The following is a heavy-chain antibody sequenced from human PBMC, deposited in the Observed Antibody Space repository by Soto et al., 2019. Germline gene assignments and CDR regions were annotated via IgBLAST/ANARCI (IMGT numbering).Heavy chain of an antibody. CDR2: ISAYNGST. V-gene: IGHV1-18*01. CDR3: ARALLGDYYDSRGHAFDI. J-gene: IGHJ3*02. CDR1: GYTFTSYG. D-gene: IGHD3-22*01. Sequence: GASVKVSCKASGYTFTSYGISWVRQAPGQGLEWMGWISAYNGSTNYAQKLQGRVTMTTEPSTRIPYLGVGVLRFDDTAFFYFARALLGDYYDSRGHAFDIWGQGKMATV.